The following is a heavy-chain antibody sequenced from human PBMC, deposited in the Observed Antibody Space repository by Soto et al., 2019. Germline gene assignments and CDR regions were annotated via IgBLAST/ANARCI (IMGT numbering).Heavy chain of an antibody. D-gene: IGHD1-26*01. V-gene: IGHV4-39*01. J-gene: IGHJ4*02. CDR3: VGRVRAVPPRF. CDR2: LYYSGNT. CDR1: GASVCSGSYH. Sequence: QLQLQESGPGLVKPSETLSLTCAVSGASVCSGSYHWGWIRQPPGKGLEWIGSLYYSGNTYYNPSLKSPVTKSADTSKNQFSLKLNSVTATDTAVYYCVGRVRAVPPRFWGQGILVTVSS.